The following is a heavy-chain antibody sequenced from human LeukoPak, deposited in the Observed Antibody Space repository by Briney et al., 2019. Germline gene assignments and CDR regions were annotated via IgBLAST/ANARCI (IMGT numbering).Heavy chain of an antibody. D-gene: IGHD3-10*01. CDR1: GGTFSSYA. J-gene: IGHJ3*02. Sequence: SVKVSCKASGGTFSSYAIRWVRQAPGQGLEWMGGVIPIFGTANYAQKFQGRVTITADKSTSTAYMELSSLRSEDTAVYYCARTSMVRGVIMWAFDIWGQGTMVTVSS. V-gene: IGHV1-69*06. CDR3: ARTSMVRGVIMWAFDI. CDR2: VIPIFGTA.